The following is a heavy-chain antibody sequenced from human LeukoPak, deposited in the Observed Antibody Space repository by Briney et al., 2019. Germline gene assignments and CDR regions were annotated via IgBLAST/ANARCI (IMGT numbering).Heavy chain of an antibody. CDR3: AATYRTRGYTYGYFDY. CDR1: GDSITSGNYY. J-gene: IGHJ4*02. CDR2: IYYSGST. D-gene: IGHD5-18*01. V-gene: IGHV4-39*01. Sequence: SETLSLTCTVSGDSITSGNYYWGWLRQPPGKGLEWIGNIYYSGSTYYNPSLKSRVSMSLDTSKNQFSLKLSSVTAADTAVYYCAATYRTRGYTYGYFDYWGQGTLVTVPS.